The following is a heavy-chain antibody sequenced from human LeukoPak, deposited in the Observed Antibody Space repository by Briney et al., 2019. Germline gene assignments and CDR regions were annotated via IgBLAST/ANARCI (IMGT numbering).Heavy chain of an antibody. V-gene: IGHV3-11*06. CDR1: GFTFSVSV. D-gene: IGHD5-24*01. CDR3: ARDGRDGYNGH. Sequence: PGGSLRLSCAASGFTFSVSVMHWVRQAPGKGLEWVSYISSSSSYTNYADSVKGRFTISRDNAKNSLYLQMNSLRAEDTAVYYCARDGRDGYNGHWGQGTLVTVSS. CDR2: ISSSSSYT. J-gene: IGHJ4*02.